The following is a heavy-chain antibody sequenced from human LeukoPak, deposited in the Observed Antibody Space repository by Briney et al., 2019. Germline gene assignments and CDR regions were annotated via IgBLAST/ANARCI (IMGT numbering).Heavy chain of an antibody. J-gene: IGHJ4*02. V-gene: IGHV5-51*01. Sequence: GESLKISRKGFGYSFTGYWIGWGRQMPGKGLEGMGIIYPGDSDTRYSPSFQGQVTISADKSISTAYLQWSSLKASDTAMYYCARVLGVVIYDWGQGTLVTVSS. CDR1: GYSFTGYW. CDR2: IYPGDSDT. D-gene: IGHD3-3*01. CDR3: ARVLGVVIYD.